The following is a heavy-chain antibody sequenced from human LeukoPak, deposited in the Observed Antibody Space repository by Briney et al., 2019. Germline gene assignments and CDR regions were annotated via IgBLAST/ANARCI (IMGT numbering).Heavy chain of an antibody. CDR3: ARAGLAYCGGDCYSDYFQH. D-gene: IGHD2-21*02. V-gene: IGHV3-30*04. CDR1: GFTFSSYA. Sequence: GGSLRLSCAASGFTFSSYAMHWVRQAPGKGLEWVAVISYDGSNKYYADSVKGRFTISRDNSKNTLYLQMNSLRAEDTAVYYCARAGLAYCGGDCYSDYFQHWGQGTLVTVSS. CDR2: ISYDGSNK. J-gene: IGHJ1*01.